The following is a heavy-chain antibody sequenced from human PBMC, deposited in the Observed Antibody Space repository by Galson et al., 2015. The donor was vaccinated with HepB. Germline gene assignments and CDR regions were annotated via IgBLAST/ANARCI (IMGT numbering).Heavy chain of an antibody. CDR3: ARDVYCSSTSCPQGDAFDI. CDR2: IWYDGSNK. CDR1: GFTFSSYG. J-gene: IGHJ3*02. V-gene: IGHV3-33*01. Sequence: SLRLSCAASGFTFSSYGMHWVRQAPGKGLEWVAVIWYDGSNKYYADSVKGRFTISRDNSKNTLYLQMNSLRAEDTAVYYCARDVYCSSTSCPQGDAFDIWGQGTMVTVSS. D-gene: IGHD2-2*01.